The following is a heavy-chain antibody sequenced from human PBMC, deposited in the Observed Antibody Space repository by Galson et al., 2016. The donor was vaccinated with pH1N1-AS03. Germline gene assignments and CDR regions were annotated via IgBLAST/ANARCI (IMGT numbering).Heavy chain of an antibody. CDR1: GCTCSSKE. V-gene: IGHV3-66*02. D-gene: IGHD4-23*01. J-gene: IGHJ3*02. CDR2: IYSGGST. CDR3: ASVTSAWPTVGAFGI. Sequence: SLRLSCAVSGCTCSSKEMSWVRQAPEKGLEWVSSIYSGGSTYYTESVQGRFTISRADSKATLFLQLSSLRPEDTAVYYCASVTSAWPTVGAFGIWGQGTVVTVSS.